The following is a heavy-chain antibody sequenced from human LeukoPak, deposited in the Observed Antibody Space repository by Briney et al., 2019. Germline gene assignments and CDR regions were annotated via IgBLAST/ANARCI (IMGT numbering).Heavy chain of an antibody. CDR2: IYHSGST. V-gene: IGHV4-30-2*01. Sequence: PSETLSLTCTVSGGSISSGGYYWSWIRQPPGTGREWIGYIYHSGSTYYNPSLKSRVTISVDRSKNQFSLKLSSVAAADTAVYYCARGSGSYDYRGQGTLVTVSS. CDR1: GGSISSGGYY. CDR3: ARGSGSYDY. D-gene: IGHD1-26*01. J-gene: IGHJ4*02.